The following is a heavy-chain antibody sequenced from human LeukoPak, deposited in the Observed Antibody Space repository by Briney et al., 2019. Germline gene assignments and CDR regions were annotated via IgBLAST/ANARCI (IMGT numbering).Heavy chain of an antibody. D-gene: IGHD3-16*01. CDR1: GGSFSGYY. CDR3: ARGRRGSLRRFDY. Sequence: SETLSLTCAVYGGSFSGYYWSWIRQPPGKGLEWIGEINHSGSTNYNPSLKSRVTISVDTSKNQFSLKLSSVTAADSAVYYCARGRRGSLRRFDYWGQGTLVTVSS. CDR2: INHSGST. V-gene: IGHV4-34*01. J-gene: IGHJ4*02.